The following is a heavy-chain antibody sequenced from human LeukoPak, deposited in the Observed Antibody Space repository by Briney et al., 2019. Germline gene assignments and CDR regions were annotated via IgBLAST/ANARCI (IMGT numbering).Heavy chain of an antibody. CDR3: ARRYSSTWTLDS. Sequence: GGSLRLSCAASGFTISTNYMSWVRQAPGKGLEWVSVIYSGGNTYYAASAKSRFTLSRDSSTNTLYLQMNSLRAEDTAVYYCARRYSSTWTLDSWGQGTLVTVSS. V-gene: IGHV3-66*01. CDR2: IYSGGNT. CDR1: GFTISTNY. D-gene: IGHD6-13*01. J-gene: IGHJ4*02.